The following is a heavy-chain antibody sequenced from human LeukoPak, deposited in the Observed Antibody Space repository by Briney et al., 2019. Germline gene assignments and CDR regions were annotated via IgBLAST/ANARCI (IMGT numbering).Heavy chain of an antibody. CDR3: ARVPTVTFFDY. J-gene: IGHJ4*02. CDR1: GDSISTSKYY. D-gene: IGHD4-17*01. CDR2: IYYSGST. Sequence: SETLSLACTVSGDSISTSKYYWGWIRQSPGKGLEWIASIYYSGSTYYNPSLKSRVTISVDTSKNQFSLKLSSVTAADTAVYYCARVPTVTFFDYWGQGTLVTVSS. V-gene: IGHV4-39*01.